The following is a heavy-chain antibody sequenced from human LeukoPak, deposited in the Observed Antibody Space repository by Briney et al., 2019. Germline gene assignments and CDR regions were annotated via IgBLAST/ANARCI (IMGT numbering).Heavy chain of an antibody. CDR3: AITSSGYYYTLSY. D-gene: IGHD3-22*01. J-gene: IGHJ4*02. Sequence: ASVKGSCKASGYTFTSYAMHWVRQAPGQRLEWMGWINAGNGKTKYSQKFQGRVTITRDTSASTAYMELSSLRSEDTAVYYCAITSSGYYYTLSYWGQGTLVTVSS. CDR1: GYTFTSYA. CDR2: INAGNGKT. V-gene: IGHV1-3*01.